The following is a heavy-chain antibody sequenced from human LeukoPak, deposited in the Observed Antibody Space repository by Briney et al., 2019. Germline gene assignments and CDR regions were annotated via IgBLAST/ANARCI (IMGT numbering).Heavy chain of an antibody. CDR1: GFTFSSYN. D-gene: IGHD3-22*01. V-gene: IGHV3-21*04. J-gene: IGHJ4*02. CDR3: ATVEREYFDTSGYYNF. CDR2: ITSSSSYT. Sequence: GGSLRLSCAASGFTFSSYNMNWVRQAPGKGLEWVSSITSSSSYTFYADSVKGRFTISRDNAKNSLYLQMSSLRSEDTAVYYCATVEREYFDTSGYYNFWGQGTLVTVSS.